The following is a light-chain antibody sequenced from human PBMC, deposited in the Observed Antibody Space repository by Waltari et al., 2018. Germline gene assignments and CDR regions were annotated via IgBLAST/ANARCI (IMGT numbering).Light chain of an antibody. V-gene: IGLV4-69*01. CDR2: VNSDGSH. CDR3: QTGGHGTWV. Sequence: QLVLTQSPSASASLGASVKLTCTRSSGHSSNVIARLQQQPEKGPRYLMKVNSDGSHSKGDEIPDRFSGSSSGAERYLTISSVQPEDEADYYCQTGGHGTWVFGGGTKLTVL. CDR1: SGHSSNV. J-gene: IGLJ3*02.